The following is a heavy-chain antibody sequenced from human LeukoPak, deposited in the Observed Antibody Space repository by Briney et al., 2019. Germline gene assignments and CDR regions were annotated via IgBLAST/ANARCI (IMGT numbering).Heavy chain of an antibody. CDR2: ISSSSSTI. CDR1: GFTFSSYS. J-gene: IGHJ5*02. V-gene: IGHV3-48*01. D-gene: IGHD2-2*01. CDR3: ARDGGCSSTSCYSRFNWFDL. Sequence: GGSLRLSCAASGFTFSSYSMNWVRQAPGKGLEWVSYISSSSSTIYYADSVEGRFTISRDNAKNSLYVQMNSLRAEDTAVYYCARDGGCSSTSCYSRFNWFDLWGQGTLVTVSS.